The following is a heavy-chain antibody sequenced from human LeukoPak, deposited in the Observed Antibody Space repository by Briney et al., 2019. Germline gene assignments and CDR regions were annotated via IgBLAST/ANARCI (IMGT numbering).Heavy chain of an antibody. CDR2: ISSSGSTI. J-gene: IGHJ4*02. V-gene: IGHV3-48*03. CDR1: GFTFSSYE. Sequence: GGSLRLSCAASGFTFSSYEMNWVRQAPGKGLEWVSYISSSGSTIYYADSVKGRFTISRDNAKNSLYLQMNSLRAEDTAVYYCARISFLIDYWGQGTLVTVSS. CDR3: ARISFLIDY.